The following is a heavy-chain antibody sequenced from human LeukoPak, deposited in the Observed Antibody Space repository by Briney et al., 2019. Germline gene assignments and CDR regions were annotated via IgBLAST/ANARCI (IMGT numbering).Heavy chain of an antibody. CDR3: ARHRYSYDRFDY. CDR2: IYHSGST. V-gene: IGHV4-30-2*01. Sequence: PSETLSLTCAVSGGSISSGGYSWSWIRQPPGKGLEWIGYIYHSGSTNYNPSLKSRVTISVDTSKNQFSLKLSSVTAADTAVYYCARHRYSYDRFDYWGQGTLVTVSS. D-gene: IGHD5-18*01. J-gene: IGHJ4*02. CDR1: GGSISSGGYS.